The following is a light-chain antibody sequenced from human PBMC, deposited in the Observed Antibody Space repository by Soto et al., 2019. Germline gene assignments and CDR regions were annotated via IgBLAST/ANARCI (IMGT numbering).Light chain of an antibody. Sequence: QSALTQPPSASGSPGQSVTISCTGTSSDVGGYNYVSWYQQHPGKAPKLIIYEVTKRPSGVPDRFSGSKSVNTASLTVSGLQAEDEADYYCSSYGGSNNDVVFGGGTKLTVL. V-gene: IGLV2-8*01. CDR3: SSYGGSNNDVV. J-gene: IGLJ2*01. CDR1: SSDVGGYNY. CDR2: EVT.